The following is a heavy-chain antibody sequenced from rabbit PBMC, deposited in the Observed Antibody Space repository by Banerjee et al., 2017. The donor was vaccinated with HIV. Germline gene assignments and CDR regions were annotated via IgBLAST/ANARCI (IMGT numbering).Heavy chain of an antibody. Sequence: QLKESGGGLVQPGGSLKLSCKASGFDFSSYYMNWVRQAPGKGLEWIGYIDPVFDTTYYASWVNGRFTISSHNAQNTLYLQLNSLTAADTATYFCARGLGAVAAYGYGSLYLWGQGTLVTVS. CDR3: ARGLGAVAAYGYGSLYL. V-gene: IGHV1S7*01. CDR1: GFDFSSYY. CDR2: IDPVFDTT. D-gene: IGHD6-1*01. J-gene: IGHJ3*01.